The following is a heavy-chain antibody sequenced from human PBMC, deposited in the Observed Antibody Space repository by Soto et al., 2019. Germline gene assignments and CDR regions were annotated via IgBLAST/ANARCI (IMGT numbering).Heavy chain of an antibody. CDR3: ARGTTDGSPIHYYYYGMDV. J-gene: IGHJ6*02. CDR1: GFTFSSYA. CDR2: ISYDGSNK. Sequence: QVQLVESGGGVVQPGRSLRLSCAASGFTFSSYAMHWVRQAPGKGLEWVAVISYDGSNKYYADSVKGRFTISRDNSKNTLYLQMNRLRAEDTAVYYCARGTTDGSPIHYYYYGMDVWGQGTTVTVSS. V-gene: IGHV3-30-3*01. D-gene: IGHD1-7*01.